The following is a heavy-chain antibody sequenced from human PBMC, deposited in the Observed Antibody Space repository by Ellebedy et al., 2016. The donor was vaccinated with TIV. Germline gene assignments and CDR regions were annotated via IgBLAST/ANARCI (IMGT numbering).Heavy chain of an antibody. D-gene: IGHD2-2*01. CDR3: ARGFLLGYCSSTSCPNAFDI. V-gene: IGHV4-34*01. CDR2: INHSGST. CDR1: GGSFSGYY. J-gene: IGHJ3*02. Sequence: SETLSLXXAVYGGSFSGYYWSWIRQPPGKGLEWIGEINHSGSTNYNPSLKSRVTISVDTSKNQFSLKLSSVTAADTAVYYCARGFLLGYCSSTSCPNAFDIWGQGTMVTVSS.